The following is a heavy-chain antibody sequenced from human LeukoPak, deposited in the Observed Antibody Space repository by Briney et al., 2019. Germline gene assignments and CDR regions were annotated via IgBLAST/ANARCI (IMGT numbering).Heavy chain of an antibody. J-gene: IGHJ5*02. V-gene: IGHV1-18*01. D-gene: IGHD6-13*01. CDR3: AREEYSSSWYGWFDP. Sequence: ASVKVSCKASGYTFTSYGISWVRQAPGQGLEWMGWISAYNGNTNYAQKLQGRVTMTTDTSTSTAYMELRSLRSDDTAVYYCAREEYSSSWYGWFDPWGQGTLVTVSS. CDR2: ISAYNGNT. CDR1: GYTFTSYG.